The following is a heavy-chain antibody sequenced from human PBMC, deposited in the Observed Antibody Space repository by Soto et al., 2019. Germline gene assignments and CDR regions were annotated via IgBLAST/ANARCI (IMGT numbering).Heavy chain of an antibody. Sequence: QVLLQDSGPGLVKPSETLSLTCTVSGVSITPYFWSWIRQPAGEAPEWLGHIYASGWTTYNPSLKSRVTMFVSQTQVSLRLTSVTAADTAVYYCARHFDVDPSLDHYYFDLWGRGALVTVSS. D-gene: IGHD3-9*01. J-gene: IGHJ2*01. V-gene: IGHV4-4*07. CDR1: GVSITPYF. CDR3: ARHFDVDPSLDHYYFDL. CDR2: IYASGWT.